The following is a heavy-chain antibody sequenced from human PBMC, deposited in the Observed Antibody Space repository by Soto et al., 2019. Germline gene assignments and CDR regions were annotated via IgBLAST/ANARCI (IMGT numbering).Heavy chain of an antibody. Sequence: GASVKVSCKASGYSFINYYIHWVRQAPGEGLEWMGIINPSGGSTTYAENFQGRVTMTTDTSTSTVNMELSSLRSEDTAVYYCARAESYYSGLDVWGQGTTVTVS. CDR1: GYSFINYY. V-gene: IGHV1-46*01. CDR3: ARAESYYSGLDV. CDR2: INPSGGST. J-gene: IGHJ6*02.